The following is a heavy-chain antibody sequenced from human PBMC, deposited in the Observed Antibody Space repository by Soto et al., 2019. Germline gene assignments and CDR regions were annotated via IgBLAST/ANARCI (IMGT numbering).Heavy chain of an antibody. V-gene: IGHV1-3*01. D-gene: IGHD3-22*01. CDR3: ARTHYDSSGGFDY. J-gene: IGHJ4*02. CDR1: GDGFASCA. Sequence: GASVAVCWEACGDGFASCARRWVRQAPGQRLEWMGWINAGNGNTKYSQKFQGRVTITRDTSASTAYMELSSLRSEDTAVYHCARTHYDSSGGFDYWGQGTLVTVSS. CDR2: INAGNGNT.